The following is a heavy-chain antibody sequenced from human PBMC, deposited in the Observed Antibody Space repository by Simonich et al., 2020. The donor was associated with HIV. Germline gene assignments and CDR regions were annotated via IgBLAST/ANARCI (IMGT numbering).Heavy chain of an antibody. CDR1: GGTFSSYA. CDR3: ARDFGDSYGPSGGMDV. V-gene: IGHV1-2*02. CDR2: INPNSGGT. Sequence: QVQLVQSGAEVKKPGSSVKVSCKASGGTFSSYAISWVRQAPGQGREWMGRINPNSGGTNYAQKFQGRVTMTRDTSISTAYRELSRLRSDDTAVYYCARDFGDSYGPSGGMDVWGQGTTVTVSS. D-gene: IGHD5-18*01. J-gene: IGHJ6*02.